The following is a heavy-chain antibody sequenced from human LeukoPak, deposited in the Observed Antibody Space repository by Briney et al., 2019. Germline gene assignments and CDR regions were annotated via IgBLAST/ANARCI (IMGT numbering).Heavy chain of an antibody. J-gene: IGHJ4*02. Sequence: GGSLRLSCAAAGFTFDDYAIYWVRQGPGKGLEWVSLISGDGGSIYYADSVKGRFTISRDNSKNSLYLQMNSLRTEDTALYYCAKEDYSSSWYALDYWGQGTLVTVSS. V-gene: IGHV3-43*02. CDR2: ISGDGGSI. CDR3: AKEDYSSSWYALDY. CDR1: GFTFDDYA. D-gene: IGHD6-13*01.